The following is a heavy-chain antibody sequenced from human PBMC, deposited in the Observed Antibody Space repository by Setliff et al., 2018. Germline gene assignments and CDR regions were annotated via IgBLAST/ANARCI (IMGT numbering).Heavy chain of an antibody. Sequence: SETLSLTCTVSGGSISSHYWSWIRQPPGKGLEWIGSIYYSGSTNYNPSLKSRVAISVDTSKNQFSLRLSSVTAADTAVYYCAAKASGSFDYWGQGTLVTVSS. CDR1: GGSISSHY. CDR3: AAKASGSFDY. V-gene: IGHV4-59*11. CDR2: IYYSGST. J-gene: IGHJ4*02. D-gene: IGHD1-26*01.